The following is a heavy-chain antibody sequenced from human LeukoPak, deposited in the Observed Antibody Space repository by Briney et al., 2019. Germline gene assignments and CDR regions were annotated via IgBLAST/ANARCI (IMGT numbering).Heavy chain of an antibody. Sequence: SETLSLTCAVSGGSISSGGYSWSWIRQHPGKGLEWIGYIYYSGSTYYNPSLESRVTISVDTSKNQFSLKLTSVTVADTAVYYCARDGDWGQGTLVTVSS. D-gene: IGHD3-16*01. J-gene: IGHJ4*02. CDR2: IYYSGST. CDR3: ARDGD. V-gene: IGHV4-31*11. CDR1: GGSISSGGYS.